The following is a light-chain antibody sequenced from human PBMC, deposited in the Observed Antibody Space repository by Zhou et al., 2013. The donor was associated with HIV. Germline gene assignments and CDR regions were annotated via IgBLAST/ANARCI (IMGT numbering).Light chain of an antibody. Sequence: DFQMTQSPSSLSSSVGDRVAITCRASQDISGWLAWYQQKPGEAPKSLIYAASSLQSGVPSRFSGSGSGTDFTLTISSLQPEDFATYYCQQSYSTLSFGPGTKVDIK. CDR2: AAS. J-gene: IGKJ3*01. CDR1: QDISGW. V-gene: IGKV1-39*01. CDR3: QQSYSTLS.